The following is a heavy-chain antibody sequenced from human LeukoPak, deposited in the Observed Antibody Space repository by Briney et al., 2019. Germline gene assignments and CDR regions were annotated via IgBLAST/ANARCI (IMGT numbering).Heavy chain of an antibody. CDR3: AKDQDPHSYGSGSYAPFDY. CDR1: GFSFTTHA. Sequence: GGSLRLSCVASGFSFTTHAMGWVRQAPGKGLEWVSHISGSGGSTKYSGSVRGRFTISRDNSKNTLYLQINSLGADDTAVYYCAKDQDPHSYGSGSYAPFDYWGQGTLVTVSS. D-gene: IGHD3-10*01. V-gene: IGHV3-23*01. J-gene: IGHJ4*02. CDR2: ISGSGGST.